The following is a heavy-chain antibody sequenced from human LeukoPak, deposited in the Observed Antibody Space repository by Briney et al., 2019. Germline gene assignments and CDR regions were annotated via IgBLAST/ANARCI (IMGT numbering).Heavy chain of an antibody. CDR1: GYLFTNYW. V-gene: IGHV5-51*01. Sequence: GXSLKISCKGSGYLFTNYWIAWVRQMPGKGLEWMGIIYPGDSDTRYSPSFQGQVTISADKSISTAYLQWSSLKASDTAMYYCARRSGNFQADYNFDYWGQGTLVTVPS. D-gene: IGHD1-26*01. J-gene: IGHJ4*02. CDR3: ARRSGNFQADYNFDY. CDR2: IYPGDSDT.